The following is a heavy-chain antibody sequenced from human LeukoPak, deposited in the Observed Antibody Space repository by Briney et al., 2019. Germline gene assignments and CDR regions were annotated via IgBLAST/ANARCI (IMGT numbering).Heavy chain of an antibody. CDR3: ARLLTGTTFDP. Sequence: PSETLSLTCTVSGGSISSYYWSWIRQPPGKGLEWIGYIYYSGSTNYNPSLKSRFTISVDTSKNQFSLKLSSVTAADTAVYYCARLLTGTTFDPWGQGTLVTVSS. D-gene: IGHD1-20*01. V-gene: IGHV4-59*08. J-gene: IGHJ5*02. CDR2: IYYSGST. CDR1: GGSISSYY.